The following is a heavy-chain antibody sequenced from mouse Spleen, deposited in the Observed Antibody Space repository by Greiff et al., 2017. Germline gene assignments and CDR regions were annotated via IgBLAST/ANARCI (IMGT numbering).Heavy chain of an antibody. D-gene: IGHD2-4*01. CDR2: ISNSGGST. Sequence: EVKLVESGGGLVQPGGSLTLSCATSGFTFSDYYMYWVRQTPEKRLEWVAYISNSGGSTYYPDTVKGRFTISRDNAKNTLYLQMSRLKSEDTAMYYCARGYYDYDEAWFAYWGQGTLVTVSA. CDR1: GFTFSDYY. V-gene: IGHV5-12*02. CDR3: ARGYYDYDEAWFAY. J-gene: IGHJ3*01.